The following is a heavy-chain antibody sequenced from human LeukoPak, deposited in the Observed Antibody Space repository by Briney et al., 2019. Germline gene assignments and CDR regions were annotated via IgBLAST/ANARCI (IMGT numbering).Heavy chain of an antibody. CDR3: AKDVGMDV. V-gene: IGHV3-23*01. CDR1: GFTFSSYV. CDR2: ISGSGGAT. Sequence: PGGSLRLPCAASGFTFSSYVMGWVRQAPGKGLEWVSLISGSGGATYYADSVKGRSTISRDNYKNTLYLQMNSLRAEDTAVYYCAKDVGMDVWGQGTTVTVSS. J-gene: IGHJ6*02.